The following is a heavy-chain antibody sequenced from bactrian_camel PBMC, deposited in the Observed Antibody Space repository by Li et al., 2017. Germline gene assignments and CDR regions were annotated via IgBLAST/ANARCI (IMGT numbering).Heavy chain of an antibody. CDR2: IDIDGNT. V-gene: IGHV3S53*01. Sequence: HVQLVESGGGSVQAGGSLRLSCATAGYSSSAYRTGWFRQAPGMEREGVALIDIDGNTNYADSVKGRFTISQDNAKRTVYLQMNNLKPEDTATYYCAAGKDPYGGDWYVFGQGTQVTVS. J-gene: IGHJ4*01. CDR1: GYSSSAYR. D-gene: IGHD6*01.